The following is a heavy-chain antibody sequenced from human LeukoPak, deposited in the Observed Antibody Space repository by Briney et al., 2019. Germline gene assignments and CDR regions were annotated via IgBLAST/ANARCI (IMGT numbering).Heavy chain of an antibody. J-gene: IGHJ3*02. CDR2: ISGSGGST. CDR3: AKGKDIVLMVYAVYAFDI. CDR1: GFTFSSYA. Sequence: GGSLRLPCAASGFTFSSYAMSWVRQAPGKGLEWVSAISGSGGSTYYADSVKGRFTISRDNSKNTLYLQMNSLRAEDTAVYYCAKGKDIVLMVYAVYAFDIWGQGTMVTVSS. D-gene: IGHD2-8*01. V-gene: IGHV3-23*01.